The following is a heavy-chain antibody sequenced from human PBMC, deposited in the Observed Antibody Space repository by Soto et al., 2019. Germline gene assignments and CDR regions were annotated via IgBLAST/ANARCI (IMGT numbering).Heavy chain of an antibody. D-gene: IGHD3-10*01. CDR3: ARDQKYYGSGSYYAPDYYYYYGMDV. CDR2: ISYDGSNK. V-gene: IGHV3-30-3*01. CDR1: GFTFSSYA. J-gene: IGHJ6*02. Sequence: GGSLRLSCAASGFTFSSYAMHWVRQAPGKGLEWVAVISYDGSNKYYADSVKGRFTISRDNSKNTLYLQMNSLRAEDTAVYYCARDQKYYGSGSYYAPDYYYYYGMDVWGQGTTVTVSS.